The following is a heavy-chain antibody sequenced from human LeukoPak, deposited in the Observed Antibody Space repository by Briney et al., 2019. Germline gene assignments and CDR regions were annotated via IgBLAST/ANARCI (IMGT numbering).Heavy chain of an antibody. D-gene: IGHD2-2*01. CDR2: IYHSGTT. CDR1: GGSMTTSY. Sequence: SETLSLTCTVSGGSMTTSYWTWIRQPPGKGLEWIGYIYHSGTTNYNPSLKSRVTMSVDTSKNQFSLKLSSVTAADTAVYYCARNRKYPGAFDIWGQGTMVTVSS. J-gene: IGHJ3*02. CDR3: ARNRKYPGAFDI. V-gene: IGHV4-59*12.